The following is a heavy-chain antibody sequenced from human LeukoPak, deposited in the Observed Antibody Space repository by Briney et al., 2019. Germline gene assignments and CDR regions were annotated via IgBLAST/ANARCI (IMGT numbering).Heavy chain of an antibody. V-gene: IGHV3-9*01. CDR2: ISWNGATI. Sequence: GGSLRLSCAASGFTFDDYAMHWVRQVPGKGLEWVSGISWNGATIFYADSVKGRFTVSRDDAKKTLHLEMNSLRAEDTALYYCAKRSAAGTVGYFDIWGQGTLVTVSS. J-gene: IGHJ4*02. CDR3: AKRSAAGTVGYFDI. CDR1: GFTFDDYA. D-gene: IGHD6-13*01.